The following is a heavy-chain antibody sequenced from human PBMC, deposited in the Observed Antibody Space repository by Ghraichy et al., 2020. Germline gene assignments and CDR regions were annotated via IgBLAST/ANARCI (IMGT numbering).Heavy chain of an antibody. CDR1: GFTFDDYA. J-gene: IGHJ3*02. CDR2: ISWNSGSI. D-gene: IGHD4-23*01. CDR3: AKGIDTVVTSGAFDI. Sequence: GGSLRLACAASGFTFDDYAKHWVRQAPGKGLEWVSGISWNSGSIGYADSVKGRFTISRDNAKNSLYLQMNSLRAEDTALYYCAKGIDTVVTSGAFDIWGQGTMVTVSS. V-gene: IGHV3-9*01.